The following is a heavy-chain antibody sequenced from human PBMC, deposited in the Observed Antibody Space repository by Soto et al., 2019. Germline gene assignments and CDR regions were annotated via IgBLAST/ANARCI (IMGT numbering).Heavy chain of an antibody. J-gene: IGHJ3*02. CDR3: ARDGGEMATLTAGFDAFDS. D-gene: IGHD4-4*01. V-gene: IGHV4-59*01. Sequence: SETLSLTCTVSGGSISSYYWSWIRQPPGKGLEWIGYIYYSGSTNYNPSLKSRVTISVDTSKNQFSLKLSSVTAADTAVYYCARDGGEMATLTAGFDAFDSWGQATMVTVSS. CDR1: GGSISSYY. CDR2: IYYSGST.